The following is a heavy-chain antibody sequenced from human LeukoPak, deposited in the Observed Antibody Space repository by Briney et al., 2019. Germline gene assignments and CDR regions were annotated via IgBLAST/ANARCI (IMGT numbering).Heavy chain of an antibody. D-gene: IGHD4-17*01. CDR1: GFTFSSYA. V-gene: IGHV3-23*01. Sequence: PGGSLRLSCAASGFTFSSYAMSWVRQAPGKGLEWVSAISGSGGSTYYTDSVKGRFTISRDNSKNMLYLQMNSLRAVDTAVYYCVATVTILDCWGQGTLVTVSA. CDR3: VATVTILDC. J-gene: IGHJ4*02. CDR2: ISGSGGST.